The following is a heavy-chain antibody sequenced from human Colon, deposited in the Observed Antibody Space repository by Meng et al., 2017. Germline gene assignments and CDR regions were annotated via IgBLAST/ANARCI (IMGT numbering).Heavy chain of an antibody. CDR3: TRGRVYYYGSGSRLDY. J-gene: IGHJ4*02. CDR2: IRSKAYGGTT. D-gene: IGHD3-10*01. Sequence: GESLKISCTASGFTFGDYAMSWVRQAPGKGLEWVGFIRSKAYGGTTEYAASVKGRITISRDESKSIAYMQMNSLKTEDTAVYYWTRGRVYYYGSGSRLDYWGQGTLVTVSS. CDR1: GFTFGDYA. V-gene: IGHV3-49*04.